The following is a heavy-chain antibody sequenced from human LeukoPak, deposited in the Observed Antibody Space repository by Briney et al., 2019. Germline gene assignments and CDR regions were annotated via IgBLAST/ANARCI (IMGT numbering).Heavy chain of an antibody. CDR2: IYTSGST. CDR1: GGSISSGSYY. V-gene: IGHV4-61*02. J-gene: IGHJ6*02. CDR3: ARYYYGMDV. Sequence: PSQTLSLTCTVSGGSISSGSYYWSWIRQPAGKGLEWIGRIYTSGSTNYNPSLKSRVTISVDTSKNQFSLKLSFVTAADTAVYYCARYYYGMDVWGQGTTVTVSS.